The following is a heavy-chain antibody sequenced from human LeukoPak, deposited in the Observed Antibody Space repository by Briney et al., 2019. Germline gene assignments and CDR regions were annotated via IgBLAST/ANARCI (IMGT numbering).Heavy chain of an antibody. V-gene: IGHV1-18*01. CDR3: ARSRYDYVWGSYRANYYYMDV. J-gene: IGHJ6*03. CDR2: ISAYNGNT. D-gene: IGHD3-16*02. CDR1: GYTFTSYG. Sequence: GASVKVSCKASGYTFTSYGTSWVRQAPGQGLEWMGWISAYNGNTNYAQKLQGRVTMTTDTSTSTAYMELRSLRSDDTAVYYCARSRYDYVWGSYRANYYYMDVWGKGTTVTISS.